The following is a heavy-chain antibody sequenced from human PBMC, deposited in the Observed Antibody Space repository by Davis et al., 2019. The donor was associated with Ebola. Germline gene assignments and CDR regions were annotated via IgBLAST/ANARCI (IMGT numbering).Heavy chain of an antibody. CDR2: ISGSGGST. Sequence: GGSLRLSCAASGFTFSSYSMNWVRQAPGKGLEWVSAISGSGGSTYYSDSVKGRFTISRDNAKNSLYLQMNSLRDEDTAVYYCARRRGYSYGPDYYYYYGMDVWGQGTTVTVSS. J-gene: IGHJ6*02. CDR1: GFTFSSYS. V-gene: IGHV3-48*02. CDR3: ARRRGYSYGPDYYYYYGMDV. D-gene: IGHD5-18*01.